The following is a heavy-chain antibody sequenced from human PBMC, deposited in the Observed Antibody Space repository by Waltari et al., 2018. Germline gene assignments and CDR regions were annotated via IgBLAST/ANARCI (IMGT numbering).Heavy chain of an antibody. J-gene: IGHJ5*02. Sequence: QVQLIQSGADVKKPGASVKVSCKIPGYTLTDLSMHWARQGAGEGLEGMGGYEPVEVQAAYSKKFQGGGTRPGDTSTYTAHMELRSLTSEDTAIYYWETDVGSGYLATFDPWGQGTLVTVSS. D-gene: IGHD3-3*01. V-gene: IGHV1-24*01. CDR1: GYTLTDLS. CDR2: YEPVEVQA. CDR3: ETDVGSGYLATFDP.